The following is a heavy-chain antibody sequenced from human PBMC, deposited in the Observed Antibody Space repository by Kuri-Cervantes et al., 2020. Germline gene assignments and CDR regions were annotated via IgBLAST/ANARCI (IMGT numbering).Heavy chain of an antibody. CDR3: ARAWGSGYDYTPSYFDY. D-gene: IGHD5-12*01. CDR2: IYYSGST. J-gene: IGHJ4*02. Sequence: SETLSLTCTVSGGPISSGDYYWSWIRQPPGKGLEWIGYIYYSGSTYYNPSLKSRVTISVDTSKNQFSLKLSSVTAADTAVYYCARAWGSGYDYTPSYFDYWGQGTLVTVSS. CDR1: GGPISSGDYY. V-gene: IGHV4-30-4*01.